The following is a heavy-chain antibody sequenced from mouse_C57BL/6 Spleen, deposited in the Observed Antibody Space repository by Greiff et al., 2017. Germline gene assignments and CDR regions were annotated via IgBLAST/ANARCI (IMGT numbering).Heavy chain of an antibody. Sequence: VQLQESGAELARPGASVKLSCKASGYTFTSYGISWVKQRTGQGLEWIGEIYPRSGNTYYNEKFKGNATLTADKSSSTAYMELRSLTSEDSAVYFCARENGTGFDDWGQGTTLTVSS. V-gene: IGHV1-81*01. CDR1: GYTFTSYG. CDR3: ARENGTGFDD. J-gene: IGHJ2*01. CDR2: IYPRSGNT. D-gene: IGHD4-1*01.